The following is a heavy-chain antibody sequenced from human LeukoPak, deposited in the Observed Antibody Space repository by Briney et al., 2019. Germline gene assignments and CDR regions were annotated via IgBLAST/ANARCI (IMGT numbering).Heavy chain of an antibody. Sequence: PGRSLRLSCAASGFTFSSYWMHWVRQAPGKGLVWVSRINSDGSSTNYADSVKGRFTISRDNAKNTLYLQMNSLRAEDTAVCYCRYYDSSGSQTDYWGQGTLVTVSS. V-gene: IGHV3-74*01. CDR2: INSDGSST. J-gene: IGHJ4*02. CDR3: RYYDSSGSQTDY. D-gene: IGHD3-22*01. CDR1: GFTFSSYW.